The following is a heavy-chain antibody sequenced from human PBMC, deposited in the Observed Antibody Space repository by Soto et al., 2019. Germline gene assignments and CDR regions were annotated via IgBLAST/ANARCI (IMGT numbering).Heavy chain of an antibody. J-gene: IGHJ5*02. CDR2: IIPILGIA. V-gene: IGHV1-69*04. CDR3: ARDILQVPAAMYGWFDP. D-gene: IGHD2-2*01. CDR1: GGTFSSYT. Sequence: GASVKVSCKASGGTFSSYTISWVRQAPGQGLEWMGRIIPILGIANYAQKFQGRVTITADKSTSTAYMELSSLRSEDTAVYYCARDILQVPAAMYGWFDPWGQGTLVTVSS.